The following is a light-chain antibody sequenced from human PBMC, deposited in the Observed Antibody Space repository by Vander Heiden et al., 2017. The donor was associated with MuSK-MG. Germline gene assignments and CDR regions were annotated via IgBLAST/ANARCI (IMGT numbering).Light chain of an antibody. Sequence: DIQMTQSPSSLSASVGDRVTITCRASQGISYSLAWYQQRLGKAPKVLLYGASRRQSGVPSSFSGSISGTDYTLTISSLQPEDFASYYCQQYYTTPWTFGPGTKVELK. CDR2: GAS. CDR3: QQYYTTPWT. CDR1: QGISYS. J-gene: IGKJ1*01. V-gene: IGKV1-NL1*01.